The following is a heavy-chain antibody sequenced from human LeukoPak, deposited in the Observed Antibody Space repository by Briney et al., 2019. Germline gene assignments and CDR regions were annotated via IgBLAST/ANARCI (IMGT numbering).Heavy chain of an antibody. CDR1: GFTFSSYS. Sequence: SGGSLRLSCAASGFTFSSYSMNWVRQAPGKGLEWVSGISPGGPTYYADSVKGRFTISRDDSKNTLYLQMRNLRADDTAVYYCAKDGAWLRFDDWGQGILVTVSS. D-gene: IGHD5-12*01. CDR3: AKDGAWLRFDD. J-gene: IGHJ4*02. V-gene: IGHV3-23*01. CDR2: ISPGGPT.